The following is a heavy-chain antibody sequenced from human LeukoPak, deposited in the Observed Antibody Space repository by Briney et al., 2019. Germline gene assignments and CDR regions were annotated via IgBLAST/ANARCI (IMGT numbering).Heavy chain of an antibody. J-gene: IGHJ5*02. Sequence: GGSLRLSCAASGFTFSSYGMNWVRQAPGKGPEWVSFISISSTAMYFADSVKGRFTISRDNAKKSLYLQMNSLRAEDTAVYYCARGSMYGDYPFYNWLDPWGQGTLVTVSS. D-gene: IGHD4-17*01. CDR3: ARGSMYGDYPFYNWLDP. CDR1: GFTFSSYG. V-gene: IGHV3-48*01. CDR2: ISISSTAM.